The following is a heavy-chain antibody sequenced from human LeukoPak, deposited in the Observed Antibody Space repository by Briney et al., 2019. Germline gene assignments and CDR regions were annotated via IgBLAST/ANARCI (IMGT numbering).Heavy chain of an antibody. V-gene: IGHV3-74*01. Sequence: GGSLRLSCAASGFTFSSYWMQWVRQAPGKGLVWVSRINSDGSSTSYADSVKGRFTISRDNAKNTLYLQMNSLRAEDTAVYYCARGRVLLWFGEFWGQGTLVTVSS. CDR3: ARGRVLLWFGEF. CDR2: INSDGSST. CDR1: GFTFSSYW. D-gene: IGHD3-10*01. J-gene: IGHJ4*02.